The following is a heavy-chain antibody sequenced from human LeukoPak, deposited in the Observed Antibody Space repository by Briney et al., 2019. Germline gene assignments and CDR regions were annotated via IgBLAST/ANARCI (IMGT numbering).Heavy chain of an antibody. D-gene: IGHD1-1*01. J-gene: IGHJ3*01. CDR1: GYTFTGYY. CDR3: ARDPPGTTAFDL. Sequence: EASVKVSCKASGYTFTGYYMHWVRQAPGQGLEWMGWINPNSDGTKYAQNFQGRVTMTWDTSISTAYMEVSRLTSDDTAMFYCARDPPGTTAFDLWGQGTMVTVSS. V-gene: IGHV1-2*02. CDR2: INPNSDGT.